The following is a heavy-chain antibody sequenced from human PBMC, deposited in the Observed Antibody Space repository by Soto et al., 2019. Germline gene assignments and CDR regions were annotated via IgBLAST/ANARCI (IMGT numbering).Heavy chain of an antibody. J-gene: IGHJ4*02. Sequence: EVQLLESGGGLVQPGGSLRLSCAASGFTFSSYAMSWVRQAPGKGLDCVSAISGSGGSTYCADSVKGRFTISRDNSKNTLYLQMNSLRAEDTAVYYCAKDRSGSYHSWGQGTLVTVSS. CDR3: AKDRSGSYHS. D-gene: IGHD1-26*01. CDR1: GFTFSSYA. CDR2: ISGSGGST. V-gene: IGHV3-23*01.